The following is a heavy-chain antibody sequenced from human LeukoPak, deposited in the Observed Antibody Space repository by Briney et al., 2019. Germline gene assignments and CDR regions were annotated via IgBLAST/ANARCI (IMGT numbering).Heavy chain of an antibody. CDR1: GGSISPYF. V-gene: IGHV4-59*01. Sequence: PSETLSLTCTVSGGSISPYFWSWMRQTPGKGLEWIGYISYTGSTTYNPALKSRVTISVDTSKNQFSLQLTSVTAADTAVYYCARDDYRGVTNFDPWGQGTLVTVSS. D-gene: IGHD3-10*01. CDR3: ARDDYRGVTNFDP. J-gene: IGHJ5*02. CDR2: ISYTGST.